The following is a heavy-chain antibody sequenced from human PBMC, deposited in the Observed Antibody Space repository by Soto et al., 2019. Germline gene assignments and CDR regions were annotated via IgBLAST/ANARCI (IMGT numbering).Heavy chain of an antibody. Sequence: ASVKVSCKASGYTFTSYAIHWVRQAPGQRLEWMGWINAGNGNTKYSQKFQGRVTITRDTSASTAYMELSSLRSEDTAVYYCARERRYSSSSLDPWGQGTLVTVSS. J-gene: IGHJ5*02. CDR3: ARERRYSSSSLDP. CDR2: INAGNGNT. D-gene: IGHD6-6*01. V-gene: IGHV1-3*01. CDR1: GYTFTSYA.